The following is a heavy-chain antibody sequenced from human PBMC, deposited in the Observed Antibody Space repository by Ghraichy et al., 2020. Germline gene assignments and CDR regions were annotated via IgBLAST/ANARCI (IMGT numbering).Heavy chain of an antibody. D-gene: IGHD2-2*01. Sequence: SETLSLTCTVSGGSISSYYWSWIRQPPGKGLEWIGYIYYSGSTNYNPSLKSRVTISVDTSKNQFSLKLSSVTAADTAVYYCARGTLVVPAANNKYWFDPWGQGTLVTVSS. CDR3: ARGTLVVPAANNKYWFDP. CDR1: GGSISSYY. V-gene: IGHV4-59*01. J-gene: IGHJ5*02. CDR2: IYYSGST.